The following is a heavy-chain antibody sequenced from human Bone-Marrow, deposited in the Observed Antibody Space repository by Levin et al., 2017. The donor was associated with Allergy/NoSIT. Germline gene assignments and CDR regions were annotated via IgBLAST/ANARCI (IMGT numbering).Heavy chain of an antibody. V-gene: IGHV4-39*01. Sequence: GSLRLSCTVSGGSISSSSYYWGWIRQPPGKGLEWIGSIYYSGSTYYNPSLKSRVTISVDTSKNQFSLKLSSVTAADTAVYYCARQITMIVVPHGWHDYWGQGTLVTVSS. J-gene: IGHJ4*02. D-gene: IGHD3-22*01. CDR1: GGSISSSSYY. CDR2: IYYSGST. CDR3: ARQITMIVVPHGWHDY.